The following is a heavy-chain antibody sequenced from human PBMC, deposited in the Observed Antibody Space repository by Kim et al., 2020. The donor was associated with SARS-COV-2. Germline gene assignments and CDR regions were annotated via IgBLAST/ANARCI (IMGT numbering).Heavy chain of an antibody. V-gene: IGHV3-30*18. CDR2: ISYDGSNK. Sequence: GGSLRLSCAASGFTFSSYGMHWVRQAPGKGPEWVAVISYDGSNKYYADSVKGRFTISRDNSKNTLYLQMNSLRAEDTAVYYCAKDGGGGPYAGMDVWGQGTTVTVSS. CDR3: AKDGGGGPYAGMDV. D-gene: IGHD2-15*01. CDR1: GFTFSSYG. J-gene: IGHJ6*02.